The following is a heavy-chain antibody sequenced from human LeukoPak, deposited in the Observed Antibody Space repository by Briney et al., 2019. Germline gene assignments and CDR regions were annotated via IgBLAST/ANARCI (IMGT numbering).Heavy chain of an antibody. CDR1: GFTFSSYV. Sequence: PGGSLRLSCAASGFTFSSYVMTWVRQAPGKGLEWVSVIDTSGSITYYADSVKGRFTISRDNLKNTLYLQINSLRVDDTAVYYCARDGGSESNFDYWGQGTLVTVSS. D-gene: IGHD3-16*01. V-gene: IGHV3-23*03. CDR2: IDTSGSIT. J-gene: IGHJ4*02. CDR3: ARDGGSESNFDY.